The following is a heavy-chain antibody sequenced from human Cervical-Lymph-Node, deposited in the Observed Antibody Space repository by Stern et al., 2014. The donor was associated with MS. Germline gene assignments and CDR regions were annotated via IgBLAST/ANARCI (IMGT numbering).Heavy chain of an antibody. D-gene: IGHD2-2*01. Sequence: VQLVESGAEVKKPGASVKVSCKASGYTFTSYGISWVRQDPGQGLEWMGWISAYNGNTNYAQKLQGRVTMTTATSTSTAYMELRSLRSDDTAVYYCARDSIVVVPAANYYYYYGMDVWGQGTTVTVSS. J-gene: IGHJ6*02. V-gene: IGHV1-18*01. CDR2: ISAYNGNT. CDR3: ARDSIVVVPAANYYYYYGMDV. CDR1: GYTFTSYG.